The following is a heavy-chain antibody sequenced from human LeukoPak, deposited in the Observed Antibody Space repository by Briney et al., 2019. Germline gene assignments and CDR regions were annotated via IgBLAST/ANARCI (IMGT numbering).Heavy chain of an antibody. D-gene: IGHD3-16*01. V-gene: IGHV3-33*06. CDR2: LWYDGSNK. CDR1: GFTFSSYG. J-gene: IGHJ4*02. Sequence: PGRSLRLSCAATGFTFSSYGMHWVRQAPGKGLEWVAVLWYDGSNKYYADSVKGRFTISRDNSKNTLYLQRNSLRAEDTAVYYCAKVEGVGVLDYWGQGTLVTVSS. CDR3: AKVEGVGVLDY.